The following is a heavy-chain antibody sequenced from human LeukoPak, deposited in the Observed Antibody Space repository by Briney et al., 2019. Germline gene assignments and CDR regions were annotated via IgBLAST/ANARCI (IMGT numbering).Heavy chain of an antibody. CDR2: INPSGGST. D-gene: IGHD1/OR15-1a*01. Sequence: ASVKVSCKASGGTFSSYAISWVRQAPGQGLEWMGIINPSGGSTSYAQKFQGRVTMTRDTSTSTVYMELSSLRSEGTAVYYCARNTYHDAFDIWGQGTMVTVSS. CDR3: ARNTYHDAFDI. V-gene: IGHV1-46*01. J-gene: IGHJ3*02. CDR1: GGTFSSYA.